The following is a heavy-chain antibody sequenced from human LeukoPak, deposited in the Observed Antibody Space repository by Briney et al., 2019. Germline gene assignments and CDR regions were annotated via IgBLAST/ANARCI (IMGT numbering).Heavy chain of an antibody. V-gene: IGHV3-30*18. CDR1: RFTFRNYG. CDR3: AKDYPLPGAPFPGH. D-gene: IGHD1-1*01. Sequence: GASLRLSCAASRFTFRNYGMHWVRQAPGKGLEWLTLISLDGSNQFYADSVRGRFTISRDNSKDTLYLQMDGLRPDDTAVYFCAKDYPLPGAPFPGHWGQGTLVTVSS. CDR2: ISLDGSNQ. J-gene: IGHJ4*02.